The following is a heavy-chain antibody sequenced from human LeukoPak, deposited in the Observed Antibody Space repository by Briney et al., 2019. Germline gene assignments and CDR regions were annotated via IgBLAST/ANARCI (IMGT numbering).Heavy chain of an antibody. D-gene: IGHD5-24*01. CDR1: GFTFSSYA. V-gene: IGHV3-30-3*01. CDR2: ISYDGSNK. Sequence: PGGSLRLSCAASGFTFSSYAMHWVRQAPGKGLEWVAVISYDGSNKYYADSVKGRFTISRDNSKNTLYLQMNSLRAEDTAVYYCARGDGYHSFFGYWGQGTLVTVSS. J-gene: IGHJ4*02. CDR3: ARGDGYHSFFGY.